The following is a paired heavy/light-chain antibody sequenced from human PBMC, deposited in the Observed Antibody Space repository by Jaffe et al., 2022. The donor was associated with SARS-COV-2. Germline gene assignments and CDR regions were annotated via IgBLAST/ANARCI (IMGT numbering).Heavy chain of an antibody. V-gene: IGHV3-30*04. CDR1: GFNFRNYA. CDR3: AGSRYCSGGVCPPIDY. Sequence: QVQLVESGGGVVQPGTSLRLSCEASGFNFRNYAMNWVRQAPGKGLEWVALITYDGSNKYYADSVKGRFTMSRDNSKNTLFLQMSSLRPEDTALYYCAGSRYCSGGVCPPIDYWGQGTLVTVSS. D-gene: IGHD2-8*02. CDR2: ITYDGSNK. J-gene: IGHJ4*02.
Light chain of an antibody. CDR3: NSRDSSGSHWV. CDR2: GKD. CDR1: TLRSHY. V-gene: IGLV3-19*01. Sequence: SSELAQDPAVSVALGQTVRITCQGDTLRSHYANWYQQKPGQAPVLVIYGKDNRPSGIPDRFSGSRSGDTASLTITGAQAEDEADYYCNSRDSSGSHWVFGGGTELTVL. J-gene: IGLJ3*02.